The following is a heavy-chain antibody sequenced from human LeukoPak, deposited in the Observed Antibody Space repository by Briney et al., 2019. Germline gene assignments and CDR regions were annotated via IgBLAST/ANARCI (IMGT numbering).Heavy chain of an antibody. CDR3: AGRYNYGSDALDI. Sequence: PGGSLRLSCAASEFSVGSNYMTWIRQPPAKGLEWIGYIHYRGSTNYNPSLQSRVTISVDTSKNQFSLKLSSVTAADTAVYYCAGRYNYGSDALDIWGQGTMVTVSS. CDR2: IHYRGST. J-gene: IGHJ3*02. CDR1: EFSVGSNY. D-gene: IGHD3-10*01. V-gene: IGHV4-59*02.